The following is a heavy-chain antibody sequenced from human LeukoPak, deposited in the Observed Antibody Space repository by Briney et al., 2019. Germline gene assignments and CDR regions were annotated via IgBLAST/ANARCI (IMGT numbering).Heavy chain of an antibody. D-gene: IGHD1-26*01. Sequence: GGSLKLSCVASGFTLADSALHWVRQASGQGLEWISIISGSGDNTYYADSVKGRVTISRDTSTNSLYLQMSSLRAEDTAFYYCAKGVRSGTYYNCVDPWGQGTLVTVSS. CDR2: ISGSGDNT. V-gene: IGHV3-43*02. CDR1: GFTLADSA. CDR3: AKGVRSGTYYNCVDP. J-gene: IGHJ5*02.